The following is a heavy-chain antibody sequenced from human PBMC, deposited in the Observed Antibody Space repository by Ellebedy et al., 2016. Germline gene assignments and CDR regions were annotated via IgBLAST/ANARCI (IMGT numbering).Heavy chain of an antibody. CDR1: RGSISSGGYS. CDR2: IWHSGGT. D-gene: IGHD4-17*01. V-gene: IGHV4-30-2*01. J-gene: IGHJ1*01. CDR3: AREGEEGYGDFEH. Sequence: SETLSLTXSVSRGSISSGGYSWSWIRQPPGEALEWIGYIWHSGGTSYNPSLKSRVTISVDGSKNQFSLTLTSVTAADTAVYFCAREGEEGYGDFEHWGPGTLVTVSS.